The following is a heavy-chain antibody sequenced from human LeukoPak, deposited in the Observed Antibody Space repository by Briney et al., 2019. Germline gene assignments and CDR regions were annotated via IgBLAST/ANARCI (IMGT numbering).Heavy chain of an antibody. D-gene: IGHD3-10*01. CDR2: MNPNSGNT. CDR1: GYTFTSYG. CDR3: ARGRVRGVITYNWFDP. V-gene: IGHV1-8*01. J-gene: IGHJ5*02. Sequence: GASVKVSCKASGYTFTSYGINWVRQATGQGLEWMGWMNPNSGNTGYAQKFQGRVTMTRNTSISTAYMELSSLRSEDTAVYYCARGRVRGVITYNWFDPWGQGTLVTVSS.